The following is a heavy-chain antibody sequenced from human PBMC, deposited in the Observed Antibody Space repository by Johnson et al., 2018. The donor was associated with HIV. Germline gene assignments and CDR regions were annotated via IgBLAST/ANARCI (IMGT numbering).Heavy chain of an antibody. V-gene: IGHV3-30-3*02. CDR1: GFTFSSYA. Sequence: QVQLVESGGGVVQPGRSLRLSCAASGFTFSSYAMHWVRQAPGKGLEWVAVISYDGSNKYYADSVKGRFTISRDNSKNTLYLQMNSLRAEDTAVYYCASAESGYRKYEAFDIWGQGTMVTVSS. CDR3: ASAESGYRKYEAFDI. D-gene: IGHD3-10*01. J-gene: IGHJ3*02. CDR2: ISYDGSNK.